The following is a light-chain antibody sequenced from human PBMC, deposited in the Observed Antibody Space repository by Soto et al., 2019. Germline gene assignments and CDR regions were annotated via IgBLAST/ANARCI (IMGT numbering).Light chain of an antibody. J-gene: IGKJ4*01. CDR2: GAS. V-gene: IGKV3-20*01. Sequence: EIVLTQSPDTLSLSPGDRATLSCRASQSVNRNYLGWYQQKPGQPPRLLINGASNRATGIPDRFLASGSGTDFTLTISRLEPEYFAVYFCQQFGDSPPLTFGGGTKVEI. CDR1: QSVNRNY. CDR3: QQFGDSPPLT.